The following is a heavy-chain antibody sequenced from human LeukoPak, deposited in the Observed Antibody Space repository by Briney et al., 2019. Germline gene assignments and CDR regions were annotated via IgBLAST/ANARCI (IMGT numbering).Heavy chain of an antibody. J-gene: IGHJ5*02. Sequence: QPGGSLRLSCAASGFTFSSYAMSWVRQAPGKGLEWVSAISGSGGSTYYADSVKGRFTISRDNAKNSLYLQMNSLRAEDTAVYYCARAAAAGLNWFDPWGQGTLVTVSS. V-gene: IGHV3-23*01. CDR1: GFTFSSYA. CDR2: ISGSGGST. D-gene: IGHD6-13*01. CDR3: ARAAAAGLNWFDP.